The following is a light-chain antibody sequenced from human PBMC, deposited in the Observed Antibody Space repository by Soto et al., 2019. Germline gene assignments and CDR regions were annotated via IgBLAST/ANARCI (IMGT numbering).Light chain of an antibody. CDR1: QSFSSY. V-gene: IGKV3-11*01. CDR2: DAS. J-gene: IGKJ1*01. Sequence: EIVLTQSPATLSLSPGERATLSCRASQSFSSYLAWYQQKPGQAPRLLIYDASNRATGIPARFSGSGSGTDFTLTISSLEPEDFAVYYCQQRSNWPRLTWTVGQGTKVDIK. CDR3: QQRSNWPRLTWT.